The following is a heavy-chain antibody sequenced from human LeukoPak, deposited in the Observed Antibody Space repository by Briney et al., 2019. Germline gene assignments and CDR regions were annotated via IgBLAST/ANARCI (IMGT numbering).Heavy chain of an antibody. CDR3: ARRQYSGYDFDF. CDR1: GYIFTNYW. D-gene: IGHD5-12*01. V-gene: IGHV5-51*01. Sequence: GESLKISCKASGYIFTNYWIGWVRQMPGKDLEWMGIIYPRDSDTRYSPSFQGQVTFSADKSISTAYLQWNTLEASDTAMYYCARRQYSGYDFDFWGQGTLVTVSS. J-gene: IGHJ4*02. CDR2: IYPRDSDT.